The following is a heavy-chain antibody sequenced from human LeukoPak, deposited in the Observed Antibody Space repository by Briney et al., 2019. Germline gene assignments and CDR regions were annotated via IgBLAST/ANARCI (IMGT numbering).Heavy chain of an antibody. D-gene: IGHD6-13*01. CDR3: AGRPPSLYSSSWYVDY. CDR2: INHSGST. V-gene: IGHV4-34*01. J-gene: IGHJ4*02. CDR1: GGSFSGYY. Sequence: SETLSLTCAVYGGSFSGYYWSWIRQPPGKGLEWIGEINHSGSTNYNPSLKSRVTISVDTSKNQLSLKLSSVTAADTAVYYCAGRPPSLYSSSWYVDYWGQGTLVTVSS.